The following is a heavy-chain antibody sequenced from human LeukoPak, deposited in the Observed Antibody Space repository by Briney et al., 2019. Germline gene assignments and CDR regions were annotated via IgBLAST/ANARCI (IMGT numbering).Heavy chain of an antibody. J-gene: IGHJ6*02. Sequence: WVRQAPGKGLEWIGEIYHSGSTNYNPSLKSRVTISVDKSKNQFSLKLSSVTAADTAVYYCARDLEQDTTFRYYGMDVWGQGTTVTVSS. CDR2: IYHSGST. CDR3: ARDLEQDTTFRYYGMDV. D-gene: IGHD2/OR15-2a*01. V-gene: IGHV4-4*02.